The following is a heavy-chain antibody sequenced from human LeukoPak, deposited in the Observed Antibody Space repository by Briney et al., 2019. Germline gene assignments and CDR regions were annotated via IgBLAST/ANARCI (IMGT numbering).Heavy chain of an antibody. Sequence: GRSLRLSCAASGFTFSSYGMHWVRQAPGKGLEWVAVISYDGSNKYYADSVKGRFTISRDNSKNTLYLQMNSLRAEDTAVYYCAKEGDSSGYYLDYWGQGTLVTVSS. V-gene: IGHV3-30*18. CDR2: ISYDGSNK. D-gene: IGHD3-22*01. CDR1: GFTFSSYG. CDR3: AKEGDSSGYYLDY. J-gene: IGHJ4*02.